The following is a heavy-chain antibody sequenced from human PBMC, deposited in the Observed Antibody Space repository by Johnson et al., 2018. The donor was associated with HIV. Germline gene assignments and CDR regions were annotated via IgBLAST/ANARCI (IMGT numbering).Heavy chain of an antibody. J-gene: IGHJ3*02. CDR1: GFTFSSYG. CDR2: IRYDGSNK. V-gene: IGHV3-30*02. Sequence: QVQLVESGGGVVQPGGSLRLSCAASGFTFSSYGMHWVRQAPGKGLEWVAFIRYDGSNKYYADSVKGRFPISRDNSKNTLYLQMNSLRAEDTAVYYCAKDPGRRDPHAFDIWGQGTMVTVSS. CDR3: AKDPGRRDPHAFDI. D-gene: IGHD2-15*01.